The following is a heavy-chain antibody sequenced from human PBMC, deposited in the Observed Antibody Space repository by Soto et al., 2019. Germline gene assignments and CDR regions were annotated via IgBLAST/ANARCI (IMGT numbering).Heavy chain of an antibody. D-gene: IGHD1-26*01. J-gene: IGHJ4*02. CDR1: GGTFSSYA. Sequence: QVPLVQSVAEVKKPGSSVKVSCKASGGTFSSYAISWVRQAPGQGLEWMGGIIPIFGTANYAQKFQGRVMITADESTRSDYIELCSRRAADTAVYYCARDRERLGGIVRGSSDYWGQGTLVTVAS. V-gene: IGHV1-69*01. CDR3: ARDRERLGGIVRGSSDY. CDR2: IIPIFGTA.